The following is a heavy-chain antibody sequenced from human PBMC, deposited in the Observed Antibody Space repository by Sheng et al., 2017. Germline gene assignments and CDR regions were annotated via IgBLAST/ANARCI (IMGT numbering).Heavy chain of an antibody. CDR1: GFTFSSYE. D-gene: IGHD3-10*01. J-gene: IGHJ5*02. CDR3: ARGRLLLWFGESLRGNWFDP. CDR2: ISSSGSTI. Sequence: EVQLVESGGGLVQPGGSLRLSCAASGFTFSSYEMNWVRQAPGKGLEWVSYISSSGSTIYYADSVKGRFTISRDNAKNSLYLQMNSLRAEDTAVYYCARGRLLLWFGESLRGNWFDPWGRGNPGHRLL. V-gene: IGHV3-48*03.